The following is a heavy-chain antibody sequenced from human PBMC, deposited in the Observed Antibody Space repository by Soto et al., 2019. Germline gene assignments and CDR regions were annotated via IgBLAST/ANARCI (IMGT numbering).Heavy chain of an antibody. D-gene: IGHD3-10*01. V-gene: IGHV1-18*01. CDR2: ISPHKDDT. Sequence: ASVKVSCKTSGYTFSSIGISGVRQAPGQGLEWMGWISPHKDDTYYAQRLQGRVAMTTDTSTSTAYMELRSLRSDDTAVYFCARDLDGSGSYFTNYWGQGTLVTVSS. J-gene: IGHJ4*02. CDR3: ARDLDGSGSYFTNY. CDR1: GYTFSSIG.